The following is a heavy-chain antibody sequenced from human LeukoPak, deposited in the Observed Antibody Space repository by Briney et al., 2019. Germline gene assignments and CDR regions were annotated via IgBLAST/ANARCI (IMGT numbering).Heavy chain of an antibody. CDR3: ASRFSSSSDY. D-gene: IGHD6-6*01. J-gene: IGHJ4*02. CDR2: IWYDGSNK. Sequence: PGGSLRLSCAASGFTFSSYGMHWVRQAPGKGLEWVAVIWYDGSNKYYADSVKGRSTISRDNSKNTLYLQMNSLRAEDTAVYYCASRFSSSSDYWGQGTLVTVSS. CDR1: GFTFSSYG. V-gene: IGHV3-30*19.